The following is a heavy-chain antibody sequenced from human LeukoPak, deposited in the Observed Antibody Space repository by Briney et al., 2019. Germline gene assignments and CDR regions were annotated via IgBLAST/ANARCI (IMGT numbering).Heavy chain of an antibody. CDR3: ARTDCRGGSCHFDY. J-gene: IGHJ4*02. CDR1: GGSISSYY. D-gene: IGHD2-15*01. CDR2: IYYSGST. V-gene: IGHV4-59*08. Sequence: SETLSLTCTVSGGSISSYYWSWIRQPPGKGLEWIGYIYYSGSTDSNPSLKSRVTSSLATSKTQSTLKRSSVTAADTAVYCCARTDCRGGSCHFDYWGQRTLVTVSS.